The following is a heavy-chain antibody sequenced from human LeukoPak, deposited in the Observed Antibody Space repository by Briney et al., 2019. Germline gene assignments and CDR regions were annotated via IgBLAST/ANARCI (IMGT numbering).Heavy chain of an antibody. J-gene: IGHJ2*01. CDR1: EFSFRNYW. Sequence: PGGSLRLSCTTSEFSFRNYWMTWVRQSPGKGLEWVANINQDGSEKYFADSVKGRFTISRDNAKNSLYLSMNSLRAEDTAVYYCARDGLAAATLHWCFDLWGRGTLVTVSS. CDR3: ARDGLAAATLHWCFDL. CDR2: INQDGSEK. D-gene: IGHD2-15*01. V-gene: IGHV3-7*01.